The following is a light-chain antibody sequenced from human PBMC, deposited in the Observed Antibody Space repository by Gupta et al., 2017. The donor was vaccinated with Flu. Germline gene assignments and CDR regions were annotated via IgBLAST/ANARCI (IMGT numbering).Light chain of an antibody. J-gene: IGLJ2*01. Sequence: VTISCSGSSTTIGSSTVTWYQQFPGTAPKHLIYSNNYRGSGVPARFSGSKSGTSAALAISGLQSEDEADYYCAAWDDSLSGPWVFGGGTRLTVL. V-gene: IGLV1-44*01. CDR2: SNN. CDR1: STTIGSST. CDR3: AAWDDSLSGPWV.